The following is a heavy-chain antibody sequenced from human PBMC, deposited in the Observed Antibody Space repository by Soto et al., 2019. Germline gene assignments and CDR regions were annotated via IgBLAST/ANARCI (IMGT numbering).Heavy chain of an antibody. V-gene: IGHV4-59*01. CDR2: IYYSGST. CDR3: ARDYYGSGSPPLGY. CDR1: GGSISSYY. Sequence: QVQLQESGPGLVKPSETLSLTCTVSGGSISSYYWSWIRQPPGKGLEWIGYIYYSGSTNYNPSLKSRVTISVDTSKNQCSPKLSSVTAADTAVYYCARDYYGSGSPPLGYWGQGTLVTVSS. J-gene: IGHJ4*02. D-gene: IGHD3-10*01.